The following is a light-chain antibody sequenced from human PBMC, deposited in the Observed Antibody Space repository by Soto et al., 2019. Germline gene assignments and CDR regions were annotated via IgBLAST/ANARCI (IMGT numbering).Light chain of an antibody. Sequence: QSALTQPPSASGSLGQSVTISCTGTSSDIGGYNYVSWYQHHPGKAPKLIIYAVSHRSSDVPGRFSGSKSGNTASLTVSGLLAEDEADYFCSSYAAKTNLVFGTGTKLTVL. J-gene: IGLJ1*01. CDR1: SSDIGGYNY. V-gene: IGLV2-8*01. CDR3: SSYAAKTNLV. CDR2: AVS.